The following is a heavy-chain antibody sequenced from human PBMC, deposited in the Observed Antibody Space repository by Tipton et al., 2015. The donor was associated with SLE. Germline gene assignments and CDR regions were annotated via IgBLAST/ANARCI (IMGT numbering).Heavy chain of an antibody. CDR2: IYFTGNT. CDR1: GGSISSYY. CDR3: ARVRRDSSSWGLDY. J-gene: IGHJ4*02. V-gene: IGHV4-59*01. Sequence: TLSLTCTVSGGSISSYYWSWIRQPPGKGLEWIGYIYFTGNTKYNPSLKSRGTISVDTSKNRFSLNLSSVTAADTAVYYCARVRRDSSSWGLDYWGQGTLITVSS. D-gene: IGHD6-13*01.